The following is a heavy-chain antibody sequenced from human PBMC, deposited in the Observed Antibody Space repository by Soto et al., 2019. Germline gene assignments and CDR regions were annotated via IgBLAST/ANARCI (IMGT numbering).Heavy chain of an antibody. CDR3: ACDSVRMVYAKDYYYMDV. Sequence: ASVKVSCKASGYTFTSYGISWVRQAPGQGLEWMGWISAYNGNTNYAQKLQGRVTMTTDTSTSTAYMELRSLRSDDTAVYYCACDSVRMVYAKDYYYMDVWGKGTTVTVSS. D-gene: IGHD2-8*01. J-gene: IGHJ6*03. CDR1: GYTFTSYG. CDR2: ISAYNGNT. V-gene: IGHV1-18*01.